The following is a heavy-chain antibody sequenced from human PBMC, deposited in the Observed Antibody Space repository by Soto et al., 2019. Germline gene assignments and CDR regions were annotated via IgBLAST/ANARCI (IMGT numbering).Heavy chain of an antibody. V-gene: IGHV1-3*04. D-gene: IGHD5-12*01. CDR2: ISTGNGNT. Sequence: QAQLVQSGAEVKKPGASVKVSCKASGYTFTYYAIYWVRQAPGQRREWMGWISTGNGNTKYSQKFQGRVTMNRDTSASTVYIELSSLRSEDTAVYYCARENIVSRMGASDIWGQGTVVTVSS. CDR3: ARENIVSRMGASDI. CDR1: GYTFTYYA. J-gene: IGHJ3*02.